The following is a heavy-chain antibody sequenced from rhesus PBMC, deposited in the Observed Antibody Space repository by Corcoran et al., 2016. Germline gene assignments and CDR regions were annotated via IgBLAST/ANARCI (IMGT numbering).Heavy chain of an antibody. D-gene: IGHD2-2*01. V-gene: IGHV4S9*01. Sequence: QVQLQESGPGLVKPSETLSLTCAFSGGPLSDSYYWTWIRQPPGKGLEWIGNIYGNSASTYYNPSLKSRVTISKDTSKNQFFLKLNSVTAADTAVYYCALGMPFEFWGQGALVIVSS. CDR2: IYGNSAST. J-gene: IGHJ1*01. CDR3: ALGMPFEF. CDR1: GGPLSDSYY.